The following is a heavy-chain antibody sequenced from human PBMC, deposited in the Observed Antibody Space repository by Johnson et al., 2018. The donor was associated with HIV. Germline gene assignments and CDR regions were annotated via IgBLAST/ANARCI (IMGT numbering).Heavy chain of an antibody. J-gene: IGHJ3*02. D-gene: IGHD3-10*01. V-gene: IGHV3-15*01. CDR1: GFTFTNAW. Sequence: VQLVESGGGLVKPGGSLRLSCAASGFTFTNAWMSWVRQAPGKGLEWVGRIKSKTDGGTTDYAAPVKGRFAISRDDSKNTLYLQMNSLTAGDTAVYYCARGYYYGSGSYYNSGAFDIWGQWTMVTVSS. CDR2: IKSKTDGGTT. CDR3: ARGYYYGSGSYYNSGAFDI.